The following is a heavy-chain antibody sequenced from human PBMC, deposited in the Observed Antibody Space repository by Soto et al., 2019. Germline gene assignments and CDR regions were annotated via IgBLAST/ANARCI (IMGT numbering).Heavy chain of an antibody. J-gene: IGHJ4*02. D-gene: IGHD1-7*01. CDR3: AKDGGITGTTSPRGLDY. Sequence: GGSLRLSCETSGFTFGNYGMGWVRQAPGKGLNWVSGISSSSRRTYYADSVKGRFTISRDNSKNTLYLQMNSLRAEDTAVYYCAKDGGITGTTSPRGLDYWGQGTLVTVSS. V-gene: IGHV3-23*01. CDR2: ISSSSRRT. CDR1: GFTFGNYG.